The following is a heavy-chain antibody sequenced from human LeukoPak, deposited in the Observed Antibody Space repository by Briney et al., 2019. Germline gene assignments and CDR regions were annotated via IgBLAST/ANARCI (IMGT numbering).Heavy chain of an antibody. D-gene: IGHD1-1*01. CDR3: ASTYNNIYYYYGMDV. J-gene: IGHJ6*02. Sequence: PSETLSLTCTVSGGSISSYYWSWIRQPPGKGLEWIGYIYYSGSTNYNPSLKSRVTISVDTSKNQFSLKLSSVTAADTAVYYCASTYNNIYYYYGMDVWGQGTTVTVSS. CDR2: IYYSGST. CDR1: GGSISSYY. V-gene: IGHV4-59*01.